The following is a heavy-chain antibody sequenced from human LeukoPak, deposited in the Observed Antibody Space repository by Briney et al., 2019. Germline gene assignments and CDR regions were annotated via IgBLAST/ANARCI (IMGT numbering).Heavy chain of an antibody. J-gene: IGHJ3*02. CDR3: ANDYGDYVVGFDI. Sequence: GGSLRLSCAASGFTFSSYAMGWVRQAPGKGLEWVSAISGSGGSTYYADSVKGRFTISRDNSKNTLYLQMNSLRAEDTAVYYCANDYGDYVVGFDIWGQGIMVTVSS. CDR1: GFTFSSYA. CDR2: ISGSGGST. V-gene: IGHV3-23*01. D-gene: IGHD4-17*01.